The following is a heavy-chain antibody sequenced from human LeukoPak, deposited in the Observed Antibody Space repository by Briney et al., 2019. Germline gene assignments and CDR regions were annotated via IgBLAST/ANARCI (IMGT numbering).Heavy chain of an antibody. Sequence: GGSLRLFRAASGFTFSAYAMSWVRQAPGKGLEWVSDISGNGGSTYYADSVKGRFTISRDNSKNTLYLQMNSLRAEDTAVYYCAKDHDFWSGYSDYWGQGTLVTVSS. CDR3: AKDHDFWSGYSDY. CDR2: ISGNGGST. J-gene: IGHJ4*02. CDR1: GFTFSAYA. V-gene: IGHV3-23*01. D-gene: IGHD3-3*01.